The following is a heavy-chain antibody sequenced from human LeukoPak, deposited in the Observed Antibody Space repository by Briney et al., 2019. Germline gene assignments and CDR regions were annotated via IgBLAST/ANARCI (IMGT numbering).Heavy chain of an antibody. Sequence: GGPLRLSCAASGFTFDDYAMHWVRQAPGKGLEWVSLISWDGGSTYYADSVKGRFTISRDNSKNSLYLQMNSLRAEDTALYYCAKGTTHYYYMDVWGKGTTVTVSS. J-gene: IGHJ6*03. CDR1: GFTFDDYA. V-gene: IGHV3-43D*03. CDR3: AKGTTHYYYMDV. CDR2: ISWDGGST. D-gene: IGHD1-7*01.